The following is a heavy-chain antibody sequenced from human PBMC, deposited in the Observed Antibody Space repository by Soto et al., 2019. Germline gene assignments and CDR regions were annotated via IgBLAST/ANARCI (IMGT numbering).Heavy chain of an antibody. V-gene: IGHV4-59*01. CDR3: ARDEGIGSSWDYYYYYGMDV. D-gene: IGHD6-13*01. CDR1: GGSISSYY. Sequence: SETLSLTCTVSGGSISSYYWSWIRQPPGKGLEWIGYIYYSGSTNYNPSLKSRVTISVDTSKNQFSLKLSSVTAADTAVYYCARDEGIGSSWDYYYYYGMDVWGQGTTVTVSS. J-gene: IGHJ6*02. CDR2: IYYSGST.